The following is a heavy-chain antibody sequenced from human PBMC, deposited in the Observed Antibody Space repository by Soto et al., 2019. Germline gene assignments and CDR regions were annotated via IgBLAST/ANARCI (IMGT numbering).Heavy chain of an antibody. Sequence: EVQLVESGGDLVQPGRSLRLSCAASGFTFSSYEFNWVRQAPGKGLEWISYIGTSSTNIYYADSVKGRFTSSRDNAKKAMNRQMNSLRTEDTAIYYWAREERNCGGDCCAFWGQGNLVTVSS. J-gene: IGHJ4*02. V-gene: IGHV3-48*03. CDR3: AREERNCGGDCCAF. CDR2: IGTSSTNI. CDR1: GFTFSSYE. D-gene: IGHD2-21*01.